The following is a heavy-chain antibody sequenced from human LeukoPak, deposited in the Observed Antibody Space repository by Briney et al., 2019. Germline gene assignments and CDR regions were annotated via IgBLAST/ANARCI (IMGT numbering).Heavy chain of an antibody. J-gene: IGHJ4*02. CDR1: GFIFKSTL. D-gene: IGHD4-17*01. CDR3: TRDYGARDY. CDR2: ISSSGSYI. Sequence: GGSLRLSCSVSGFIFKSTLMNWVRQAPGKGLEWVSSISSSGSYIHYADSVKGRFTVSRDNDNDTLYLHMTGLSAEDSATYYCTRDYGARDYWGQGTLVTVSS. V-gene: IGHV3-21*01.